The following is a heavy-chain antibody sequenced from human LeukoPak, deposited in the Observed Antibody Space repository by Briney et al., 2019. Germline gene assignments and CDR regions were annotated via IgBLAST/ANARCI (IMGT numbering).Heavy chain of an antibody. CDR3: AVDRGYSYGSDY. D-gene: IGHD5-18*01. CDR2: IYHSGST. Sequence: SETLSLTCAVSGYSISSGYYWGWIRQPPGKGLEWIGSIYHSGSTYYNPSLKSRVTISVDTSKNQFSLKLCSVTAADTAVYYCAVDRGYSYGSDYWGQGTLVTVSS. J-gene: IGHJ4*02. V-gene: IGHV4-38-2*01. CDR1: GYSISSGYY.